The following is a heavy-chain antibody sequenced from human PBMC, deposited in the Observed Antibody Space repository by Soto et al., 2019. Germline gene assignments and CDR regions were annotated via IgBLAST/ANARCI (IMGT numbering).Heavy chain of an antibody. J-gene: IGHJ4*02. CDR1: GYTFSRHD. CDR3: AVFGPGINWISGGYYFDT. Sequence: QVQLVQSGAEVRKPGASVKVSCKASGYTFSRHDINWVRLATGQGLEWMGWMNPKSGNTGYAQKYQGKGSVTRNTTITTAYVELGSRRSEDAAVSYCAVFGPGINWISGGYYFDTWGEGSLVTVSS. D-gene: IGHD1-1*01. V-gene: IGHV1-8*01. CDR2: MNPKSGNT.